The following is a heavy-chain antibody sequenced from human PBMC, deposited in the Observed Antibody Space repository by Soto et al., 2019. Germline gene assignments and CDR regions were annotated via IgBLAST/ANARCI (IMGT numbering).Heavy chain of an antibody. CDR1: SYSISDGYF. V-gene: IGHV4-38-2*02. CDR3: ARDTNSLDP. J-gene: IGHJ5*02. Sequence: QVQLQESGPGLVKPSETLSLTCSVSSYSISDGYFWAWIRQPPGKGLEWVGSIYHTGDTYYNPSLRSQVTMSVDTSKNQFSLKMTLTTAADTAVYFCARDTNSLDPWGQGILVTVSS. D-gene: IGHD2-8*01. CDR2: IYHTGDT.